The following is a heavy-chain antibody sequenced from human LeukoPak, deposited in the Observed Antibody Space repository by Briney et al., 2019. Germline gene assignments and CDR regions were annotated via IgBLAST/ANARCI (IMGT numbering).Heavy chain of an antibody. V-gene: IGHV3-30*04. CDR2: ISYDGSNK. Sequence: PGGSLRLSCAASGFTFRSYSMHWVRQAPGKGLEWVAVISYDGSNKYYADSVKGRFTISRDNSKNTLYLQMNSLRTEDTAVYYCARDLATVTYYGSHFDYWGQGTLVTVSS. D-gene: IGHD4-17*01. CDR3: ARDLATVTYYGSHFDY. J-gene: IGHJ4*02. CDR1: GFTFRSYS.